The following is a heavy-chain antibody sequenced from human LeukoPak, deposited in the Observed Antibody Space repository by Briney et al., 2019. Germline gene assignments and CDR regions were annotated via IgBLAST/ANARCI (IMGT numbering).Heavy chain of an antibody. J-gene: IGHJ4*02. D-gene: IGHD5-18*01. CDR2: IIPIFGTA. V-gene: IGHV1-69*05. Sequence: GASVKVSCKASGGTFSSYAISWVRQAPGQGPEWMGGIIPIFGTANYAQKFQGRVTITTDESTSTAYMELSSLRSEDTAVYYCARPRTLHSYGRSYFDYWGQGTLVTVSS. CDR3: ARPRTLHSYGRSYFDY. CDR1: GGTFSSYA.